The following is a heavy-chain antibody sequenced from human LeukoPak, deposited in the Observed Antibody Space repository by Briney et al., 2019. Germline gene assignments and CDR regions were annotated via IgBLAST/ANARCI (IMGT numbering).Heavy chain of an antibody. CDR1: GFTFDDYA. Sequence: GGSLRLSCAASGFTFDDYAMHWVRQAPGKGLEWVSGISWNSGSIGYADSVKGRFTISRDNAKNSLYLQMNSLRAEDTALYYCAKGLTMVRGALDYWGQGTLVTVSS. V-gene: IGHV3-9*01. D-gene: IGHD3-10*01. J-gene: IGHJ4*02. CDR3: AKGLTMVRGALDY. CDR2: ISWNSGSI.